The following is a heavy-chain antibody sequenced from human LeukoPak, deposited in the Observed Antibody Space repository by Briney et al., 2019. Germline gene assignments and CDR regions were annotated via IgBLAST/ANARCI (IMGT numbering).Heavy chain of an antibody. V-gene: IGHV3-66*01. J-gene: IGHJ4*02. Sequence: GGSLRLSCAASGFTFSDYYMSWVRQAPGKGLEWVSVIYSGGSTYYADSVKGRFTISRDISKNTLYLQMNSLRAEDTAVYYCARGGRQQPEVLNYWGQGTLVTVSS. CDR2: IYSGGST. CDR3: ARGGRQQPEVLNY. CDR1: GFTFSDYY. D-gene: IGHD6-13*01.